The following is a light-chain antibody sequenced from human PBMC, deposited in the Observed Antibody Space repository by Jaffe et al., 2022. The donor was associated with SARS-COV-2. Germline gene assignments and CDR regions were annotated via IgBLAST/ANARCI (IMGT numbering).Light chain of an antibody. CDR1: SSNIGNGY. CDR3: GTWDSSLSAGV. Sequence: QSVLTQPPSVSAAPGQKVAISCSGSSSNIGNGYVSWYQQLPGTAPNLLIYENNKRPSGIPDRFSGSKSGTSATLAITGLQTGDEADYYCGTWDSSLSAGVFGGGTKLTVL. V-gene: IGLV1-51*02. J-gene: IGLJ3*02. CDR2: ENN.